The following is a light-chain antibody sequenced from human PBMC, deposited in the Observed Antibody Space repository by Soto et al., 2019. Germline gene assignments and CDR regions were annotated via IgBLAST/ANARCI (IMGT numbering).Light chain of an antibody. V-gene: IGKV1-39*01. CDR3: QQSYSTPRT. J-gene: IGKJ1*01. Sequence: DIQMTQSPSSLSASVVDRVTIACRASQSISSYLNWYQQKPGKAPKVLIYAASSLESGVPSRFSGSGTGTDFTLTISSLQPEDFANYYCQQSYSTPRTFGQGTQVEIK. CDR1: QSISSY. CDR2: AAS.